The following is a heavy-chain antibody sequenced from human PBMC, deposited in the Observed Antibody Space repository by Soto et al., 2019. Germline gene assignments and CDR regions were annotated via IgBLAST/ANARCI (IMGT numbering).Heavy chain of an antibody. CDR1: GGSISSSNW. CDR2: IYHSGNT. J-gene: IGHJ4*02. Sequence: QVQLQESGPGLVKPSGTLSLTGAVSGGSISSSNWWSWVRQPPGKGLEWIGEIYHSGNTNYNPSLKSRVTMAVDKSRNQFSLKLSSVIAADTAVYYCARRWGEGRVDYWGQGTLVTVSS. D-gene: IGHD3-10*01. V-gene: IGHV4-4*02. CDR3: ARRWGEGRVDY.